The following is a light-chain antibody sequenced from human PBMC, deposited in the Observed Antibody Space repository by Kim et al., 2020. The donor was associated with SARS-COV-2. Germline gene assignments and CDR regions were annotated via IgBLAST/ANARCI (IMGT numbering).Light chain of an antibody. CDR1: NIENKN. CDR3: QVWDSRTVV. V-gene: IGLV3-9*01. J-gene: IGLJ2*01. Sequence: GMGQTATIPCGGNNIENKNVHWYHQRPGQAPVLVMYRDKKRTSGIPERLSGSNSGNTATLTISRVEAGDEGDYYCQVWDSRTVVFGGGTQLTVL. CDR2: RDK.